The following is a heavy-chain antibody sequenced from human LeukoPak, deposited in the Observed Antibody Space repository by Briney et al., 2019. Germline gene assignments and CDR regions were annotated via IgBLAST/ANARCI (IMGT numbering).Heavy chain of an antibody. V-gene: IGHV5-51*01. CDR2: IYPFDSES. J-gene: IGHJ4*02. D-gene: IGHD7-27*01. CDR3: ARPNWARRYFDY. Sequence: GESLKISCKVSGYSFTNYGIGWVRQMPGKGLEWMGIIYPFDSESIYSPSFQGQVTISADKSIPTPYLQWSSLKASDTAMYYCARPNWARRYFDYWGQGTLVTVSS. CDR1: GYSFTNYG.